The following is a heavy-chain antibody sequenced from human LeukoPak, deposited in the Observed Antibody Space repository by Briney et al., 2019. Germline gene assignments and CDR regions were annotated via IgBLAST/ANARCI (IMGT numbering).Heavy chain of an antibody. V-gene: IGHV3-23*01. CDR3: AKDDGWLQYNY. Sequence: GGSLRLSCAASGFTFSAYHMSWIRQAPGKGLEWVSGISGSGDTTYYADSVKGRFTISRDNSKNTVYLQMNSLRAEDTAVYYCAKDDGWLQYNYWGQGTLVTVSS. J-gene: IGHJ4*02. CDR2: ISGSGDTT. CDR1: GFTFSAYH. D-gene: IGHD5-24*01.